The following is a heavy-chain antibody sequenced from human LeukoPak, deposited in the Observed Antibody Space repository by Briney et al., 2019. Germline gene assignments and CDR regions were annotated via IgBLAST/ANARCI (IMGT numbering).Heavy chain of an antibody. CDR3: SRDRPHNWFDP. CDR2: IDNDGSNT. CDR1: GFTFNNHW. Sequence: GGSLRLSCAASGFTFNNHWMHWVRQVPGKGLEWVSRIDNDGSNTIYADSVKARFTISRDNAKNTLYLQMNSLRAEDTAMYYCSRDRPHNWFDPWGQGTLATVSS. V-gene: IGHV3-74*01. J-gene: IGHJ5*02.